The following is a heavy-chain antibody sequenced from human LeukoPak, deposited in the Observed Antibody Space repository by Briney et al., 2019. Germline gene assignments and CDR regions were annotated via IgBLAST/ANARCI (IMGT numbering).Heavy chain of an antibody. CDR1: GYTFTSYY. CDR3: AKRRGSGYDLDY. J-gene: IGHJ4*02. D-gene: IGHD5-12*01. CDR2: INPSGGST. V-gene: IGHV1-46*01. Sequence: ASVKVSCKTSGYTFTSYYMHWVRQAPGQGLEWMGIINPSGGSTSYAQKFQGRVTMTRDTSTSTVYMELSSLRSEDTAVYCCAKRRGSGYDLDYWGQGTLVTVSS.